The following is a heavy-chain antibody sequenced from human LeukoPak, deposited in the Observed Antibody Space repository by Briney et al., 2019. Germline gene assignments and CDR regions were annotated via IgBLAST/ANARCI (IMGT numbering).Heavy chain of an antibody. J-gene: IGHJ6*02. CDR2: ISGSGGST. Sequence: PGGSLRLSCAASGFTFSSYAMSWVRQAPGKGLEWVSAISGSGGSTYYADSVKGRFTISRDNSKNTLYLQMNSLRAEDTVVYYCAKDSEGYYYYYYGMDVWGQGTTVTVSS. CDR3: AKDSEGYYYYYYGMDV. CDR1: GFTFSSYA. V-gene: IGHV3-23*01.